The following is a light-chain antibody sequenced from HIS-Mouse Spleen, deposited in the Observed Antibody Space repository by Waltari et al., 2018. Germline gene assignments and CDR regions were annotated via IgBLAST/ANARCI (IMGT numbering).Light chain of an antibody. Sequence: SYELTQPPSVSVSPGQTARITCSGDALPKKYAYWYQQKSGQAPVLVIYEDSKRPSGLPERFSGSSSGTMATLTISGAQVADEADYYCYSTDSSGNHRVFGGGTKLTVL. CDR3: YSTDSSGNHRV. V-gene: IGLV3-10*01. J-gene: IGLJ2*01. CDR1: ALPKKY. CDR2: EDS.